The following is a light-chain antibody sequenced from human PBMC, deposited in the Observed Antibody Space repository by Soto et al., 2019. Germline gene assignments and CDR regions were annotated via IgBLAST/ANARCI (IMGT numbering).Light chain of an antibody. J-gene: IGKJ1*01. CDR1: QSISSW. CDR3: QQYNSEST. Sequence: DIQMTQSPSTLSASVGDRVTITCRASQSISSWLAWYQQKPGKAPKLLIYKASSLESGVPSRFSGSGSGTESPLTSSRLHADDFATYYCQQYNSESTFGQGTKVEIK. CDR2: KAS. V-gene: IGKV1-5*03.